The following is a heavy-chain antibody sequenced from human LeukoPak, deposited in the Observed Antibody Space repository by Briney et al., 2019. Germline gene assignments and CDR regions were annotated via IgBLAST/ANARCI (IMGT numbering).Heavy chain of an antibody. J-gene: IGHJ4*02. V-gene: IGHV3-15*07. CDR2: IKSKTNGGTT. D-gene: IGHD3-16*01. Sequence: GGSLRLSCAASGFTFRNAWMNCARQSPGKGLEWVGRIKSKTNGGTTDYAAPVQGRFTLSRDDSKNTLYLQMNSLRTEDTAVYYYTTDLGGSNDGGGQATLVTVSS. CDR3: TTDLGGSNDG. CDR1: GFTFRNAW.